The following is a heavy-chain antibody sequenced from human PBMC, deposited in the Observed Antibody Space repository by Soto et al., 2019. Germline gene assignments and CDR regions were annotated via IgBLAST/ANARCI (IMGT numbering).Heavy chain of an antibody. CDR1: GFIFSSYG. D-gene: IGHD1-1*01. J-gene: IGHJ4*02. Sequence: PGGSLRLSCAASGFIFSSYGMHWVRQAPGKGLEWVAVISYDGINKYYSDSVKGRFTISRDNSKNMLYLQMNSLRAEDTAVYYCAKSVYNWNDGFFDYWGQGTLVTVSS. CDR3: AKSVYNWNDGFFDY. V-gene: IGHV3-30*18. CDR2: ISYDGINK.